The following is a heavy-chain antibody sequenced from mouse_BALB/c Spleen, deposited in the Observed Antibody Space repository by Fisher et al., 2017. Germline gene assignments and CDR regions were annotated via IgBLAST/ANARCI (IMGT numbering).Heavy chain of an antibody. CDR3: TREDGNYRAMDY. Sequence: RFTISRDNPKNTLFLQMSSLKSEDTAMYYCTREDGNYRAMDYWGQGTSVTVSS. V-gene: IGHV5-6-4*01. J-gene: IGHJ4*01. D-gene: IGHD2-1*01.